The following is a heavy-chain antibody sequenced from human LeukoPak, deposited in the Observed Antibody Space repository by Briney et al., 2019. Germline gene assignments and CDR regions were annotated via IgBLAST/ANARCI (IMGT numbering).Heavy chain of an antibody. J-gene: IGHJ4*02. Sequence: GGSLRLSCAVSGFTFSGYWMSWVRQAPGKGLEWVANINQDGSIIHYVDSAKGRFTISRDNAKNSLYLQMNYLRAEDTALYYCATSDDSSGSDWGQGTLVTVSS. D-gene: IGHD3-22*01. CDR3: ATSDDSSGSD. V-gene: IGHV3-7*01. CDR1: GFTFSGYW. CDR2: INQDGSII.